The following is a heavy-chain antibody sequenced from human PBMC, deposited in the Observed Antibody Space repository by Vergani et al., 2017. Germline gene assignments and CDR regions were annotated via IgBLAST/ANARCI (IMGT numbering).Heavy chain of an antibody. CDR2: IRYDGSNK. D-gene: IGHD5/OR15-5a*01. V-gene: IGHV3-30*02. CDR1: GFTFSTFG. J-gene: IGHJ4*02. CDR3: AKERDAREDRLPDY. Sequence: QVQLVESGGGVVQPGGSLRLSCAALGFTFSTFGMHWVRQAPGKGLEWVAFIRYDGSNKYYADSVKGRFTISRDNSKNTVYVQMSSLRAEDTAVYYCAKERDAREDRLPDYWGQGTLVTVSS.